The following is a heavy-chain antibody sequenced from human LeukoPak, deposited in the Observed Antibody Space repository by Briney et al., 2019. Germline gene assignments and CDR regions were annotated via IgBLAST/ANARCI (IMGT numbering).Heavy chain of an antibody. J-gene: IGHJ4*02. CDR1: GFTFSTYE. CDR3: ARGRGYSYGYFFDY. V-gene: IGHV3-48*03. Sequence: QTGGSLRLSCAASGFTFSTYEMNWVRQAPGKGLEWVSYISTSGNTIYYADSVKGRFTISRDNAKNSLYLQMNSLRAEDTAVYYCARGRGYSYGYFFDYWGQGTLVTASS. CDR2: ISTSGNTI. D-gene: IGHD5-18*01.